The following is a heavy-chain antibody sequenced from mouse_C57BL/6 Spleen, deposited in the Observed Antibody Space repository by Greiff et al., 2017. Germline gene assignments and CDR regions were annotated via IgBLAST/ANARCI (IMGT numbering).Heavy chain of an antibody. J-gene: IGHJ2*01. CDR1: GFTFSSYG. CDR2: ISSGGSYT. V-gene: IGHV5-6*01. Sequence: EVKLMESGGDLVKPGGSLKLSCAASGFTFSSYGMSWVRQTPDKRLEWVATISSGGSYTYYPDSVKGRFTISRDNAKNTLYLQMSSLKSEDTAMYYCASLDSSGYYFDDWGQGTTLTVSS. D-gene: IGHD3-2*02. CDR3: ASLDSSGYYFDD.